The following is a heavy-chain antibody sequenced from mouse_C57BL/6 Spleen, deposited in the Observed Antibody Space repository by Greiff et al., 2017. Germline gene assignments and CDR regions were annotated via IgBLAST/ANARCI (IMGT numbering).Heavy chain of an antibody. CDR1: GYTFTSYD. CDR2: IYPGDGST. V-gene: IGHV1-85*01. Sequence: QVQLQQSGPELVKPGASVKLSCKASGYTFTSYDINWVKQRPGQGLEWIGWIYPGDGSTKYNEKFKGKATLTVDTSSSTAYMELHSLTSEVSAVDFCARFNQGPGAMDYWGQGTSVTVSS. J-gene: IGHJ4*01. D-gene: IGHD3-2*02. CDR3: ARFNQGPGAMDY.